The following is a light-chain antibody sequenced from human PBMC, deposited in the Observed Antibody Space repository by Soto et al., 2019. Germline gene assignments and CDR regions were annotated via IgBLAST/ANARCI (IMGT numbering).Light chain of an antibody. CDR3: SSYTRSSTLAV. J-gene: IGLJ2*01. V-gene: IGLV2-14*01. CDR2: DVN. CDR1: SSDVGGYKY. Sequence: QSALTQPASVSGSPGQSITISCTGTSSDVGGYKYVSWYQQDPCKAPKLMIYDVNNRPSGVSNRFSGSKSGNTASLTISGRQAEDESYYYCSSYTRSSTLAVFGGGTKLTVL.